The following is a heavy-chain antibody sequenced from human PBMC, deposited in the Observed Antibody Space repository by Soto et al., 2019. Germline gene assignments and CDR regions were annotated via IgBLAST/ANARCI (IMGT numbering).Heavy chain of an antibody. V-gene: IGHV3-NL1*01. CDR3: ARAGSTWRYFFDY. Sequence: GGSLRLSCAASGFTFSSYGMHWVRQAPGKGLEWVSLIYSDGSTYYADSVQGRFTISRDSSKNTLYLQLNSLRAEDTAVYYCARAGSTWRYFFDYWGQGSLVTVSS. CDR2: IYSDGST. J-gene: IGHJ4*02. D-gene: IGHD6-13*01. CDR1: GFTFSSYG.